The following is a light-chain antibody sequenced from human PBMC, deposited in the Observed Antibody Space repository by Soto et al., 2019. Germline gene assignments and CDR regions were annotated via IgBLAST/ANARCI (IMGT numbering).Light chain of an antibody. J-gene: IGLJ3*02. Sequence: QSVLTQPPSVSGAPGQRVTISCTGSSSNIGAGYDVHWYQQLLGTAPRLLIYDNNNRPSGVPDRFSGSKSGTSASLAITRLQAEDEADYFCQSYDNSLSASVFGGGTKLTV. CDR3: QSYDNSLSASV. CDR2: DNN. CDR1: SSNIGAGYD. V-gene: IGLV1-40*01.